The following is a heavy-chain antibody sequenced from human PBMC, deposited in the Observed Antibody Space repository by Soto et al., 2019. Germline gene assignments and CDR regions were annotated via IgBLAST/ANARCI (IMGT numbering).Heavy chain of an antibody. J-gene: IGHJ1*01. V-gene: IGHV1-69*13. CDR1: GGTFSSYA. CDR2: IIPIFGTA. CDR3: AEGTGAAYFQH. Sequence: GASVKVSCKASGGTFSSYAISWVRQAPGQGLEWMGGIIPIFGTANYAQKFQGRVTITADESTSTAYMELSSLRSEDTAVYYCAEGTGAAYFQHWGQGTLVPGSP.